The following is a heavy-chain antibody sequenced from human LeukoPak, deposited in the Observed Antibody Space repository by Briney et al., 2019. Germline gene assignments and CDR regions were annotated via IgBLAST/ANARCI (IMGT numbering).Heavy chain of an antibody. Sequence: SETLSLTCTVSGGSISSSSYYWGWIRQPPGKGLEWIGSIYYSGSTYYNPSLKSRVTISVDTSKNQFSLKLSSVTAADTAVYYCARGGVVVPAAYLDYWGQGTLVTVSS. CDR3: ARGGVVVPAAYLDY. D-gene: IGHD2-2*01. J-gene: IGHJ4*02. CDR2: IYYSGST. V-gene: IGHV4-39*01. CDR1: GGSISSSSYY.